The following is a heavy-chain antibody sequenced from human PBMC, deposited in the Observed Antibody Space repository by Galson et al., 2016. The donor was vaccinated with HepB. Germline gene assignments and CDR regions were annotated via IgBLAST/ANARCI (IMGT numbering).Heavy chain of an antibody. CDR3: ARDPARVGFQTGAFDI. V-gene: IGHV6-1*01. D-gene: IGHD1-26*01. CDR1: FDSVSSNIAA. CDR2: TFYRSKWYN. J-gene: IGHJ3*02. Sequence: CSIFFDSVSSNIAAWNWIRQSPSRGLEWLGRTFYRSKWYNDYAISVRSRITINPDTSKNQYSLQLNSVTPDDTAVYYCARDPARVGFQTGAFDIWGQGTMVTVSS.